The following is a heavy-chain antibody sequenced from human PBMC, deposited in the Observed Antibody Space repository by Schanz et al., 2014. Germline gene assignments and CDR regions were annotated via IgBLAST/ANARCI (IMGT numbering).Heavy chain of an antibody. CDR2: LWHDGSKK. V-gene: IGHV3-33*06. CDR3: AKDLGVDCGDGCFNWYFDL. D-gene: IGHD2-21*02. CDR1: GFTFSSYD. Sequence: QVQLVESGGGVVQPGRSLRLSCVASGFTFSSYDVFWVRQAPGKGLEWVAILWHDGSKKYYADSVKGRFTVSRDNSKNTLYLQMNSLRAEDTAVYYCAKDLGVDCGDGCFNWYFDLWGRGTLVTVSS. J-gene: IGHJ2*01.